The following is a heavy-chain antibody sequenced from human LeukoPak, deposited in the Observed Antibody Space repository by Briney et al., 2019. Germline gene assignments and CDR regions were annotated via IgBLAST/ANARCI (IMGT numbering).Heavy chain of an antibody. D-gene: IGHD5-24*01. V-gene: IGHV4-34*01. CDR3: ARACRDGYNGYAFDV. J-gene: IGHJ3*01. CDR1: GGSFSGYY. CDR2: INHSGST. Sequence: SETLSLTCAVYGGSFSGYYWSWIRQPPGKGLEWIGEINHSGSTNYNPSLKSRVTISVDTSKNQFSLKLSSVTAADTAVYYCARACRDGYNGYAFDVWGQGTMVTVSS.